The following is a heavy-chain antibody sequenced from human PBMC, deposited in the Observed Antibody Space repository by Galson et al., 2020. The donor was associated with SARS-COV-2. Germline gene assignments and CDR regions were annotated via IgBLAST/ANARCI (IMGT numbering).Heavy chain of an antibody. CDR1: GGSFSGYY. CDR3: AREENFFLVVDATRTCDFYY. D-gene: IGHD2-8*02. CDR2: INSSGST. J-gene: IGHJ4*02. V-gene: IGHV4-34*01. Sequence: SETLSLTCAVYGGSFSGYYWSWIRQPPGKGLEWIGEINSSGSTNYNPSPKSRVTISVDTSKNHFSLKLSSVTAADTAVYYCAREENFFLVVDATRTCDFYYGGRGTLATDSS.